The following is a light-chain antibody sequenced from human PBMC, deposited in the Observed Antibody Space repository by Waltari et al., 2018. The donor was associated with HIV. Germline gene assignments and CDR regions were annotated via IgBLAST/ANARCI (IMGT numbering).Light chain of an antibody. V-gene: IGLV1-51*01. CDR1: NIGNDY. CDR2: DNN. J-gene: IGLJ3*02. Sequence: QSVLTQPPSVSAAPGQKVTISCSNIGNDYVSWYQHLPGAAPKLVIYDNNNRPSGIPDRFSGSKSGTSATLAITGLLTGDEAVYYCGTWDISLSGGVFGGGTKLTVL. CDR3: GTWDISLSGGV.